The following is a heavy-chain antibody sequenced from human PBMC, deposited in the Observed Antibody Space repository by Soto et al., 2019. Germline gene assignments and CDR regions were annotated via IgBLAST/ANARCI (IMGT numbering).Heavy chain of an antibody. J-gene: IGHJ5*02. D-gene: IGHD3-10*01. CDR3: AKDAISMVRGVNNWFDP. CDR1: GFTFSSYA. V-gene: IGHV3-23*04. CDR2: ISGGGGVST. Sequence: VQLVESGGGVVQPGGPLRLSCAASGFTFSSYAMTWVRQAPGKGLEWVSGISGGGGVSTYYADSVKGRFTISRDNSMNTLYLQMNRLRAEDTAVYYCAKDAISMVRGVNNWFDPWGQGTLVTVSS.